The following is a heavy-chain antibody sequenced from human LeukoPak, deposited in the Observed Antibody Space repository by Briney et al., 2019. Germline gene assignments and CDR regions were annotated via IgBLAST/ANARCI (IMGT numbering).Heavy chain of an antibody. V-gene: IGHV3-66*04. CDR1: GFTVSSNY. CDR2: IYSGGST. CDR3: AKPSSGWSQSDY. D-gene: IGHD6-19*01. J-gene: IGHJ4*02. Sequence: GGSLRLSCAVSGFTVSSNYMSWVRQAPGKGLEWVSIIYSGGSTYYADSVKGRFTISRDNSKNTLYLQMNSLRAEDTAVYYCAKPSSGWSQSDYWGQGTLVTVSS.